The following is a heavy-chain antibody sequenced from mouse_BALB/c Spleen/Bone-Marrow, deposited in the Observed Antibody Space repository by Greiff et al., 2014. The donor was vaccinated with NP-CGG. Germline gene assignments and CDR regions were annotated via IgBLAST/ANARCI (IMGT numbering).Heavy chain of an antibody. D-gene: IGHD2-1*01. CDR3: TRIGNYGFDY. J-gene: IGHJ2*01. CDR1: GFTFSNYW. V-gene: IGHV6-6*02. Sequence: EVNLVESGGGLVQPGGSMKLSCVASGFTFSNYWMNWVRQSPEKGLEWVAEIRLKSNNYATHYAESVKGRFTISRDDSKSSVYLQMNNLRAEDTGIYYCTRIGNYGFDYWGQGTTLTVSS. CDR2: IRLKSNNYAT.